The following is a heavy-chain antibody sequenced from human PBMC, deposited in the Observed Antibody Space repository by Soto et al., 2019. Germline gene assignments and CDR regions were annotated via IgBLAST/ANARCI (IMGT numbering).Heavy chain of an antibody. Sequence: GGSLRLSCAASGFTFSSYGMHWVRQAPGQGLEWVAVISYDGSNKKYVDSVKGRFSISRDNSKNTVYLQMNSLRAEDSGVYYCAIDPLLDYWGQGTLVTVSS. D-gene: IGHD2-15*01. CDR2: ISYDGSNK. V-gene: IGHV3-30*03. J-gene: IGHJ4*02. CDR1: GFTFSSYG. CDR3: AIDPLLDY.